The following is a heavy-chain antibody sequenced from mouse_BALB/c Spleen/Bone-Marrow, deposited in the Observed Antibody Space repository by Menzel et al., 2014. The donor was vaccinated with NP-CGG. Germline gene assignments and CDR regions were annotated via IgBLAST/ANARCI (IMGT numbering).Heavy chain of an antibody. V-gene: IGHV5-17*02. J-gene: IGHJ3*01. D-gene: IGHD2-1*01. Sequence: EVKLMESGGGLVQPGGSRKLSCAASGFTFSSFGMHWVRQAPEKGLEWVAYISSGSSTIYYADTVKGRFTISRDNPKNTLFLQMTSLRSEDTAMYYCARGGNYAWFAYWGQGTLGTVSA. CDR1: GFTFSSFG. CDR3: ARGGNYAWFAY. CDR2: ISSGSSTI.